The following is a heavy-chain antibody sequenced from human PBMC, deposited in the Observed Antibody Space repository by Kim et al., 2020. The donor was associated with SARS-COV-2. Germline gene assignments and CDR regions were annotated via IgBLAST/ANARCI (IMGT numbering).Heavy chain of an antibody. J-gene: IGHJ4*02. D-gene: IGHD3-10*01. V-gene: IGHV3-48*02. CDR3: AGSRPLRGVTFDY. Sequence: YADSVKGRFTISRENGKNSLYLQMNSLRDEDTAVYFWAGSRPLRGVTFDYWGQGNLVTVSS.